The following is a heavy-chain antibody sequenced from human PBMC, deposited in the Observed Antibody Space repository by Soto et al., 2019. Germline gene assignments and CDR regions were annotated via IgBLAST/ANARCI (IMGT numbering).Heavy chain of an antibody. Sequence: QVQLHQWGAGLLKPSETLSLTCAVDGGSLSGHSWTWIRQAPGKGLEWIGESNHSGFSNYISSLKSRVSISVDPSKNQFSLILPSVTAADTAVYYCARERQYYHLWSAYQNEGPNGLDVWGQGTAVTVSS. CDR2: SNHSGFS. CDR1: GGSLSGHS. D-gene: IGHD3-3*02. J-gene: IGHJ6*02. CDR3: ARERQYYHLWSAYQNEGPNGLDV. V-gene: IGHV4-34*01.